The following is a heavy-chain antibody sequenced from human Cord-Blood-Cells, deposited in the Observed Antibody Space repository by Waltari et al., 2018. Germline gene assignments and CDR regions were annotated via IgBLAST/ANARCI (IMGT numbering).Heavy chain of an antibody. Sequence: EVQLLESGGGLVQPGGSLRLSCAASGFTFSSYAMSWVRQAPGKGLEWVSAISGRGGTTYYADALKGRLTIARDNSKNTLYLQMNSLRAEDTAVYYCAKDLSANWGSPGFGYWGQGTLVTVSS. J-gene: IGHJ4*02. CDR1: GFTFSSYA. CDR3: AKDLSANWGSPGFGY. D-gene: IGHD7-27*01. V-gene: IGHV3-23*01. CDR2: ISGRGGTT.